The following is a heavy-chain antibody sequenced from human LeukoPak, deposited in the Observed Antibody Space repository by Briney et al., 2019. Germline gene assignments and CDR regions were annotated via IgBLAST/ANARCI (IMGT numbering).Heavy chain of an antibody. CDR1: GFTFSHAW. V-gene: IGHV3-15*01. CDR3: TTGPGPAPDSHLDY. Sequence: KAGGSLRLSCAASGFTFSHAWMSWVRQAPGKGLVWVGRIKSKTDGATTDYSAPANGRFTISRDDSKNTLYLQMNSLQTEDTAVYYCTTGPGPAPDSHLDYWGQGTLVTVSS. J-gene: IGHJ4*02. CDR2: IKSKTDGATT. D-gene: IGHD2-2*01.